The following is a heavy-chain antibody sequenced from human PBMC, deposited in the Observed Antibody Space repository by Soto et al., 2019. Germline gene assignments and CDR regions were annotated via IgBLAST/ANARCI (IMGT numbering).Heavy chain of an antibody. Sequence: GGSLRLSCAASGFTFSSYGMNWVRQAPGKGLEWVSSISSSSSYIYYADSVKGRFTISRDNAKNSLYLQMNSLRAEDTAVYYCARDVLSSGWYGLGYWGQGTLVTVSS. J-gene: IGHJ4*02. V-gene: IGHV3-21*01. CDR1: GFTFSSYG. CDR2: ISSSSSYI. D-gene: IGHD6-19*01. CDR3: ARDVLSSGWYGLGY.